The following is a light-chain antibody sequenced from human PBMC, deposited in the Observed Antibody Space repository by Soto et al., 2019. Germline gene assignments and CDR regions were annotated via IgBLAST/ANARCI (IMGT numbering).Light chain of an antibody. J-gene: IGKJ1*01. CDR3: FQYQNLWR. V-gene: IGKV3-15*01. CDR1: QNIYYN. CDR2: RAS. Sequence: ILMTQSPATVSVSPGESATLSCRASQNIYYNVAWYQHRPGQAPRLLIYRASTRAPGAPGRFSGSGSGTEFTLTTRRLPPDDFTVNSFFQYQNLWRCGQGTKVAI.